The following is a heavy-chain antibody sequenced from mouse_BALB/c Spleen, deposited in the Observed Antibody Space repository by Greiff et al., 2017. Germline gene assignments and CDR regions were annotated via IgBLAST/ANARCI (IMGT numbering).Heavy chain of an antibody. CDR3: EREGYDYDGYRCFDV. Sequence: EVKLVESGGGLVQPGGSLKLSCAASGFTFSSYGMSWVRQTPDKRLELVATINSNGGSTYYPDSVKGRFTISRDNAKNTLYLQMSSLKSEDTAMYYCEREGYDYDGYRCFDVWGAGTTVTVSA. CDR1: GFTFSSYG. D-gene: IGHD2-4*01. CDR2: INSNGGST. J-gene: IGHJ1*01. V-gene: IGHV5-6-3*01.